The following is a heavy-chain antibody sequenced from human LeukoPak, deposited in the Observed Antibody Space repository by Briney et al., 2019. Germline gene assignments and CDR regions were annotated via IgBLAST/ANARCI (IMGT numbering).Heavy chain of an antibody. CDR1: GYTFTGYY. J-gene: IGHJ6*03. CDR3: AKEHFGAVITFSGLYYYYYYMDV. Sequence: ASVKVSCKASGYTFTGYYMHWVRQAPGQGLEWMGWINPNSGGTNYAQKFQGRVTMTRDTSISTAYMELSRLRSDDTAVYYCAKEHFGAVITFSGLYYYYYYMDVWGKGTTVTVSS. V-gene: IGHV1-2*02. CDR2: INPNSGGT. D-gene: IGHD3-16*01.